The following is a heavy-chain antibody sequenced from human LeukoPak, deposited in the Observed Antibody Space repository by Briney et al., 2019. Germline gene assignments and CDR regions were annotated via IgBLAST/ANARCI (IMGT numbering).Heavy chain of an antibody. CDR3: AREPQYSYASHEDMDV. CDR1: GGSISSYY. V-gene: IGHV4-4*07. D-gene: IGHD5-18*01. J-gene: IGHJ6*03. CDR2: IYTSGST. Sequence: PSETLSLTCTVSGGSISSYYWSWIRQPSGKGLEWIGRIYTSGSTNYNPSLKSRVTMSVDTSKNQSSLKLSSVTAADTAVYYCAREPQYSYASHEDMDVWGKGTTVTVSS.